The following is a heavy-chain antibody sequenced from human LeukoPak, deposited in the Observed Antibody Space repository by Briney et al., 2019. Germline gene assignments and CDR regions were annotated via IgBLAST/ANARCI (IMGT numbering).Heavy chain of an antibody. J-gene: IGHJ3*02. Sequence: RASETLSLTCTVSGASIGSFYWVWIRQPAGKGLEWIGRLYNGGDTNYSPSLRSRVTMPVDTSENQFSLKLKSVTAADTAVYYCARGVEASGVGFYAFDIWGQGTMVTVSS. CDR2: LYNGGDT. CDR3: ARGVEASGVGFYAFDI. V-gene: IGHV4-4*07. D-gene: IGHD6-13*01. CDR1: GASIGSFY.